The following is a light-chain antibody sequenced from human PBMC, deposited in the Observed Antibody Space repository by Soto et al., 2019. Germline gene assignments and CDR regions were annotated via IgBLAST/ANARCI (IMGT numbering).Light chain of an antibody. Sequence: QSALTQPASVSGSPGQSISVSCTGSSGDVGSYKYVSWYQQHPGKAPKLIIYEVNKRPSGVSDRFSGSKSGNTASLTISGLQAEDEADYYCSSYTITSTLVIFGGGTKLIVL. CDR3: SSYTITSTLVI. J-gene: IGLJ2*01. V-gene: IGLV2-14*01. CDR1: SGDVGSYKY. CDR2: EVN.